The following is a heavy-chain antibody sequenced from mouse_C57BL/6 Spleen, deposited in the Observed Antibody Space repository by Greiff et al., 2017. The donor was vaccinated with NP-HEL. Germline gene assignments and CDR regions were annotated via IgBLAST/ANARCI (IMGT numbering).Heavy chain of an antibody. CDR3: ARTTTVFDY. Sequence: VQLQQSGAELVKPGASVKLSCKASGYTFTSYWMQWVKQRSGQGLEWIGEIDPSDSYTNYNQKFKGKATLTVDTSSSTAYMQLSSLTSEDSAVYYCARTTTVFDYWGQGTTLTVSS. V-gene: IGHV1-50*01. CDR1: GYTFTSYW. J-gene: IGHJ2*01. D-gene: IGHD1-1*01. CDR2: IDPSDSYT.